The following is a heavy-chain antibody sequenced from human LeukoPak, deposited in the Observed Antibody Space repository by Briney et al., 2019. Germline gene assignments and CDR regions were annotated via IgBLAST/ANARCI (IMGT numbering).Heavy chain of an antibody. CDR2: ISSSSSYI. D-gene: IGHD2-15*01. CDR1: GFTFSSYS. CDR3: AKAPVTTCRGAFCYPFDY. J-gene: IGHJ4*02. V-gene: IGHV3-21*04. Sequence: XGSLRLSCAASGFTFSSYSMNWVRQAPGKELEWVSLISSSSSYIYYADSVKGRFTISRDSSKKTLFLQMNRLRPEDAAVYYCAKAPVTTCRGAFCYPFDYWGLGTLVTVSS.